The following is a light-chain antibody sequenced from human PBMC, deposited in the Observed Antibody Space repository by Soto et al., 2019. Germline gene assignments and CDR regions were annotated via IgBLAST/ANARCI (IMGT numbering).Light chain of an antibody. CDR1: QSISSY. V-gene: IGKV1-39*01. Sequence: DIQMTQSPSSLSASVGDRVTITCRASQSISSYLNWYQQKPGKAPKLLIYAASSLQSGVPSRFSGSESGTDFTLAICSLQPEDFASYYCQQSYSTPQYAFGQGTKLEIK. J-gene: IGKJ2*01. CDR2: AAS. CDR3: QQSYSTPQYA.